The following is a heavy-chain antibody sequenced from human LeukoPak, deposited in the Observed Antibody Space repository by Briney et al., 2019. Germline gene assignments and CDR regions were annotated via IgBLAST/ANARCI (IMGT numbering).Heavy chain of an antibody. CDR3: AELGITMIGGV. J-gene: IGHJ6*04. D-gene: IGHD3-10*02. V-gene: IGHV3-7*01. CDR2: IKQDGSEK. Sequence: GGSLRLSCAASGFTFRSYWMSWVRQAPGKGLEWVANIKQDGSEKDYVDSVKGRFTISRDNAKNSLYLQMNSLRAEDTAVYYCAELGITMIGGVWGKGTTVTISS. CDR1: GFTFRSYW.